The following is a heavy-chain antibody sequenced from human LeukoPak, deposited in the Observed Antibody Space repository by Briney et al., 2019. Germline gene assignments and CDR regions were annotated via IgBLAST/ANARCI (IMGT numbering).Heavy chain of an antibody. CDR1: GGSFSSRY. CDR3: AWERDGYFQD. V-gene: IGHV4-59*11. Sequence: PSETLSLTCAVYGGSFSSRYWSWIRQPPGKGLEWIGFIHYSGSTDYNPALKSRVTISIDTSKNQFSLKLTSVTAADTAVYFCAWERDGYFQDWGQGTLVTVSS. D-gene: IGHD1-26*01. J-gene: IGHJ1*01. CDR2: IHYSGST.